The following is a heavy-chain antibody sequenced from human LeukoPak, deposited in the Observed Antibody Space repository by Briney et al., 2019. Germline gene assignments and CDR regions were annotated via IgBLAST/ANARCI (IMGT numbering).Heavy chain of an antibody. V-gene: IGHV1-69*13. J-gene: IGHJ4*02. D-gene: IGHD6-19*01. Sequence: PSVKVSCKASGGTFSSYAISWVRQAPGQGLEWMGGIIPIFGTANYAQKFQGRVTITADESTSTAYMELSSLRSEDMAVYYCARGYSSGPFDYWGQGTLVTVSS. CDR2: IIPIFGTA. CDR1: GGTFSSYA. CDR3: ARGYSSGPFDY.